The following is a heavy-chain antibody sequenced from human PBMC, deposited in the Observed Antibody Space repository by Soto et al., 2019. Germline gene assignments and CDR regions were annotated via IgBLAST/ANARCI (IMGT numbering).Heavy chain of an antibody. Sequence: ASVKVSCKGSGYSFTSYWIGWVRQMPGKGLEWMGIIYPGDSDTRYSPSFQGQVTISADKSISTAYLQWSSLKASDTAMYYCARNSGDGYNYFDYWGQGTLVTVSS. J-gene: IGHJ4*02. D-gene: IGHD5-12*01. V-gene: IGHV5-51*01. CDR3: ARNSGDGYNYFDY. CDR1: GYSFTSYW. CDR2: IYPGDSDT.